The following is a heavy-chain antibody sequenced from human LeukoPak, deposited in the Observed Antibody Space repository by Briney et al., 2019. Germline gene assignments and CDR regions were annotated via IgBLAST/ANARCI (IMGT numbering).Heavy chain of an antibody. D-gene: IGHD2-8*02. V-gene: IGHV4-59*08. Sequence: PSETLSLTCTFSVGSFSPAHWSWIRHPPGKGLEWIAYISDIGSINYNPSLKSQVTISLDTSKNQFSLKLSSVTAADTAVYYCAGHHPRNTVDFWGQGTLVTVSS. J-gene: IGHJ4*02. CDR2: ISDIGSI. CDR3: AGHHPRNTVDF. CDR1: VGSFSPAH.